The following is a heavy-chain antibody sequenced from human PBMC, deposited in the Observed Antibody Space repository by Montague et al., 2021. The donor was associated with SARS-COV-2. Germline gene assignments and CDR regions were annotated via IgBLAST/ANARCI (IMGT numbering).Heavy chain of an antibody. CDR1: GYSISSGYY. J-gene: IGHJ4*02. D-gene: IGHD2-21*01. Sequence: SETLSLTCSVSGYSISSGYYWGWIRQPPGKGLEWVGCISYIGKTYYSPSLKSRLTISLDSSKNQFSLQARAVAAADTAVYYWVSVVDNSVRDYWGQGTLVTVSS. V-gene: IGHV4-38-2*01. CDR3: VSVVDNSVRDY. CDR2: ISYIGKT.